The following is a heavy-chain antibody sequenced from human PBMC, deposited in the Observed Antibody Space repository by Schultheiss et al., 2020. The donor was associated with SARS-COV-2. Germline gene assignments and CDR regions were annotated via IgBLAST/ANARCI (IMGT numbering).Heavy chain of an antibody. D-gene: IGHD3-9*01. CDR3: AREKGYYGILTGLGYYFDY. Sequence: SETLSLTCTVSGGSISSSSYYWGWIRQPPGKGLDWIGNIYYSGRSYYNPSLKSRVTMSVDTSKNQFSLQLSSVTAADTAVYYCAREKGYYGILTGLGYYFDYWGQGALVTVSS. CDR1: GGSISSSSYY. V-gene: IGHV4-39*07. J-gene: IGHJ4*02. CDR2: IYYSGRS.